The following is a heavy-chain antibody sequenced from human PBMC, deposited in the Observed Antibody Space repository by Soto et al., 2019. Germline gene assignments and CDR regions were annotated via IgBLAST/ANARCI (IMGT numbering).Heavy chain of an antibody. V-gene: IGHV4-59*08. D-gene: IGHD2-15*01. CDR1: GGSISSYY. J-gene: IGHJ4*02. CDR3: ARTPRAGFCSGGSCYSYYFDQ. Sequence: SETLSLTCIGSGGSISSYYWSWSRQPPGKGLEWFGNIYYSGSTNYNPSLQSRVTISVDTSKNQFSLKLSSVTAADTAVYYCARTPRAGFCSGGSCYSYYFDQWGQGTLVTVSS. CDR2: IYYSGST.